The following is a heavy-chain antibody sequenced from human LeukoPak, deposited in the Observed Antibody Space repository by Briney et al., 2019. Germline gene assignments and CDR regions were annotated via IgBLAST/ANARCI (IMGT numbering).Heavy chain of an antibody. D-gene: IGHD4-17*01. Sequence: GGSLRLSCAASGFTFSSYEMNWVRQAPGKGLEWVSYISSSGSTIYYADSVKGRFTIPRDNAKNSLYLQMNSLRAEDTAVYYCARDTGYFDYWGQGTLVTVSS. CDR1: GFTFSSYE. V-gene: IGHV3-48*03. CDR2: ISSSGSTI. J-gene: IGHJ4*02. CDR3: ARDTGYFDY.